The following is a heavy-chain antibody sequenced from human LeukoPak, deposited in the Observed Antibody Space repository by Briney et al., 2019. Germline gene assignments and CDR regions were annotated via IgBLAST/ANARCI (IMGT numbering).Heavy chain of an antibody. D-gene: IGHD3-9*01. Sequence: PSETLSLTCGVSGYSISSGYFWVWIRQPPGKGLEWIGSVYYTGATYYNPSLRSPVTISVDTSKNQFSLELNSVTAADTAVYYCARDLGLTISANWFDPWGQGTLVTVSS. V-gene: IGHV4-38-2*02. CDR1: GYSISSGYF. CDR2: VYYTGAT. CDR3: ARDLGLTISANWFDP. J-gene: IGHJ5*02.